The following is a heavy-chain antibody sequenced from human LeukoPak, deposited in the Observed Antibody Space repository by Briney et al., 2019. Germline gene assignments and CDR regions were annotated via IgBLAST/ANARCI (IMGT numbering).Heavy chain of an antibody. Sequence: GGSLRLSCAASGFTFSSYGMHWVRQAPGKGLEWVAFIRYDGSNKYYANSVKGRFTISRDNPKNTLYLQMNSLRAEDTAVYYCAKDHLVGATSYFDYWGQGTLVTVSS. CDR1: GFTFSSYG. CDR2: IRYDGSNK. V-gene: IGHV3-30*02. J-gene: IGHJ4*02. D-gene: IGHD1-26*01. CDR3: AKDHLVGATSYFDY.